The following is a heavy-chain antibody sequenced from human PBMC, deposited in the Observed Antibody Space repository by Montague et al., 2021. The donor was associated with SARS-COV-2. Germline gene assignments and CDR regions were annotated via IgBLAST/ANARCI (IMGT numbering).Heavy chain of an antibody. CDR3: AREGWRITMVRGVYYMDV. Sequence: SLRLSWAASGFTFSSYAMHWVRQAPGKGLEYVSAISSNGGSTYYANSVKGRFTISRDNSKNTLYLQMGSLRAEDMAVHYCAREGWRITMVRGVYYMDVWGKGTTVTVSS. J-gene: IGHJ6*03. CDR2: ISSNGGST. V-gene: IGHV3-64*01. D-gene: IGHD3-10*01. CDR1: GFTFSSYA.